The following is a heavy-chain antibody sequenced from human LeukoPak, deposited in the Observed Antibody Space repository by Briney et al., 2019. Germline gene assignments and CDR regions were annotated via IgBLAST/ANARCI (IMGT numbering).Heavy chain of an antibody. D-gene: IGHD2-21*02. CDR1: GFTFRSYV. Sequence: GGSLRLSCAASGFTFRSYVMHWVRQAPGKGLEYVSAISGNGGSTYYTDSVKGRFTISRDNSKNTLYLQMNSLRAEDTAVYYCVKEGVDCGGDCYSTAYFQHWGQGTLVTVSS. V-gene: IGHV3-64D*06. CDR3: VKEGVDCGGDCYSTAYFQH. CDR2: ISGNGGST. J-gene: IGHJ1*01.